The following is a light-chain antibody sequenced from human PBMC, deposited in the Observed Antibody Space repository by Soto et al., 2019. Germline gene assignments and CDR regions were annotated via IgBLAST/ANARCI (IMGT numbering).Light chain of an antibody. J-gene: IGLJ2*01. CDR3: SSFAGSPVV. CDR2: EVS. Sequence: QPVLTQPPSASGSLGQSVTIPCTGTSSDVGDYNYVSWYQQHPGKVPKLMIYEVSKRPSGVPDRFSGSKSGNTASLTVSGLQAEDEADYYCSSFAGSPVVFGGGTKVTVL. CDR1: SSDVGDYNY. V-gene: IGLV2-8*01.